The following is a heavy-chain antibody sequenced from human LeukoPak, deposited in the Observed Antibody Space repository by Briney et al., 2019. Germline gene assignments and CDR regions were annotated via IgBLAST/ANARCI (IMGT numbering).Heavy chain of an antibody. CDR3: ARECMASIGELLSPCDFY. J-gene: IGHJ4*02. CDR2: ISSSGSTI. Sequence: GGSLRLSCAASGFTFSDYYMSWIRQAPGKGLEWVSYISSSGSTIYYADSVKGRFTISRDNAKNSLYLQMNSLRAEDTAVYYCARECMASIGELLSPCDFYWGQGTLVTVSS. V-gene: IGHV3-11*01. D-gene: IGHD3-10*01. CDR1: GFTFSDYY.